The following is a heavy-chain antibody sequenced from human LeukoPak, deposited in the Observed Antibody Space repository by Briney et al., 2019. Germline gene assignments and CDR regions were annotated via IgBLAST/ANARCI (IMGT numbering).Heavy chain of an antibody. CDR3: ALNPSAYYYFYMDV. J-gene: IGHJ6*03. CDR1: GGTFSSYA. D-gene: IGHD1-14*01. CDR2: IIPIFGTA. Sequence: SVKVSCKASGGTFSSYAISWVRQAPGQGLEWMGGIIPIFGTANFAQKFQGRVTITTDESTSTAYMELSSLRSEDTAVYYCALNPSAYYYFYMDVWGKGTTVTVSS. V-gene: IGHV1-69*05.